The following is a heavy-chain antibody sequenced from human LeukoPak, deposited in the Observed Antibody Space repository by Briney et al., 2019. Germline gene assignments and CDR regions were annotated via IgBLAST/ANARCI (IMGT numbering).Heavy chain of an antibody. CDR2: ISSNGGST. V-gene: IGHV3-64*01. J-gene: IGHJ4*02. CDR3: AKVSELLRYFDWDQNYFDY. Sequence: GGSLRLSCAASGFTFSSYAMHWVRQAPGRGREYVSAISSNGGSTYYANSVKGRLTISRDNSKNTQYLQIGILRAEDMAVYYCAKVSELLRYFDWDQNYFDYWGQGTLVTVSS. D-gene: IGHD3-9*01. CDR1: GFTFSSYA.